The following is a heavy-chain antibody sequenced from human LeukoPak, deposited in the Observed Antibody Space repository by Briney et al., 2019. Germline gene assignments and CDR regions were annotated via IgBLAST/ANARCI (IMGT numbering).Heavy chain of an antibody. CDR2: INPSGGNT. Sequence: ASVKVSSKASGYSFTSYYMHWVRQAPGQGLEWMGIINPSGGNTNYAQKFQGRVTMTRDTSTSTVYMELSSLRSEDTAVYYCARGGPAKYYFDSSGYHYWGQGTLVTVSS. CDR3: ARGGPAKYYFDSSGYHY. V-gene: IGHV1-46*01. D-gene: IGHD3-22*01. CDR1: GYSFTSYY. J-gene: IGHJ4*02.